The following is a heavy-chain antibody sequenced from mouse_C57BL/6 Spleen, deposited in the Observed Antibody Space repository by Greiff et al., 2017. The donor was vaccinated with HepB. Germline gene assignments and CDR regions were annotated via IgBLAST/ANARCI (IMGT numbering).Heavy chain of an antibody. CDR1: GYAFSSSW. CDR3: GRETAQAPFDY. V-gene: IGHV1-82*01. Sequence: VKLMESGPELVKPGASVKISCKASGYAFSSSWMNWVKQRPGKGLEWIGRIYPGDGDTNYNGKFKGKATLTADKSSSTAYMQLSSLTSEDSAVYCCGRETAQAPFDYWGQGTTLTVSS. CDR2: IYPGDGDT. J-gene: IGHJ2*01. D-gene: IGHD3-2*02.